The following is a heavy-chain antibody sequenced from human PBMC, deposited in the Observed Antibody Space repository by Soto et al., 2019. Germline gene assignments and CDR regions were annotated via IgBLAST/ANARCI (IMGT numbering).Heavy chain of an antibody. CDR3: ARRYYYGSGSYYYYYYYGMDV. J-gene: IGHJ6*02. CDR2: IYYSGST. D-gene: IGHD3-10*01. V-gene: IGHV4-39*01. Sequence: SETLSLTCTVSGGSISSSSYYWGWIRQPPGKGLEWIGSIYYSGSTYYNPSLKSRVTISVDTSKNQFSLKLSSVTAADTAVYYCARRYYYGSGSYYYYYYYGMDVWGQGTTVTVSS. CDR1: GGSISSSSYY.